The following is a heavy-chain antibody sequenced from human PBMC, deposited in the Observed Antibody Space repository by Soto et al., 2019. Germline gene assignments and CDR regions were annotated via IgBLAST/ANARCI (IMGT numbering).Heavy chain of an antibody. CDR1: GGSFRNYF. D-gene: IGHD3-22*01. CDR3: ARLRNPDRY. Sequence: PSETLSLTCAVYGGSFRNYFWSWIRQSPGKGLEWIGEINHRGTTNYNPSLKSRVTISVDTSKNQFSLNLNSMTAADTAVYYCARLRNPDRYWGQGTQVTVSS. J-gene: IGHJ4*02. CDR2: INHRGTT. V-gene: IGHV4-34*01.